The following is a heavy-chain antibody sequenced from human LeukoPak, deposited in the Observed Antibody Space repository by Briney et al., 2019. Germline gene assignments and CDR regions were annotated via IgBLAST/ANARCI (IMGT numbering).Heavy chain of an antibody. V-gene: IGHV4-34*01. CDR3: AGDGHRDY. J-gene: IGHJ4*02. Sequence: SETLSLTCAVYGGSFSGYYWSWIRQPPGKGLEWIGSIYYSGSTYYNPSLKSRVTISVDTSKNQFSLKLSSVTAADTAVYYCAGDGHRDYWGQGTLVTVSS. D-gene: IGHD2-21*02. CDR1: GGSFSGYY. CDR2: IYYSGST.